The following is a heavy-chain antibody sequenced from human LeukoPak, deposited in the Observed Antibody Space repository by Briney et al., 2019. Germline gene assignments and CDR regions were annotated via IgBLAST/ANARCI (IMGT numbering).Heavy chain of an antibody. CDR3: ARVVLDYDSSGYSYYYYYMDV. CDR2: ISSSGSTI. V-gene: IGHV3-48*03. Sequence: PGGSLRLSCGASRFTFSTYEMNWVRQAPGKGLEWISYISSSGSTIYYADSVKGRFTISRDNAKNSLYLQMNSLRAEDTAVYYCARVVLDYDSSGYSYYYYYMDVWGKGTTVTVSS. CDR1: RFTFSTYE. D-gene: IGHD3-22*01. J-gene: IGHJ6*03.